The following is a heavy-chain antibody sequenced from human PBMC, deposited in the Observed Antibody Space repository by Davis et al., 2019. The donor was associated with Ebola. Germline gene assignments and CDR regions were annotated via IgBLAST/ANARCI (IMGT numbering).Heavy chain of an antibody. CDR2: INPNSGAT. CDR3: ARAAIDY. CDR1: GGTFTNYA. D-gene: IGHD6-25*01. V-gene: IGHV1-2*06. Sequence: AASVKVSCKTSGGTFTNYAVNWVRQAPGQGLEWMGRINPNSGATNYAQKFQGRVTMTRNTSISTAYMELSRLRSDDTAVYYCARAAIDYWGQGTLVTVSS. J-gene: IGHJ4*02.